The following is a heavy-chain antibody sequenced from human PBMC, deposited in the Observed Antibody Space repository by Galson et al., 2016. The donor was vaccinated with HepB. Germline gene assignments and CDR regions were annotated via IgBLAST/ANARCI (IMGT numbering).Heavy chain of an antibody. CDR2: INPSGGST. V-gene: IGHV1-46*01. CDR1: GYTFSNYY. Sequence: SVKVSCKASGYTFSNYYMHWVRQAPGQGLEWMGKINPSGGSTSYAQKFQGRVTMTRDTSTSTVYMELSSLRSEDTAVYYCARDRVWFGGLYGMDVWGQGTTVTVSS. J-gene: IGHJ6*02. CDR3: ARDRVWFGGLYGMDV. D-gene: IGHD3-10*01.